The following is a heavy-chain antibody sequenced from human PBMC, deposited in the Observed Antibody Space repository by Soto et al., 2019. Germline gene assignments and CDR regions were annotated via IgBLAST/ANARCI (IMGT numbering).Heavy chain of an antibody. Sequence: GGSLRLSCAASGFTFSSFAMHWVRQAPGKGLEWVAVISKDGSNEYYADSVQGRFTISRDNSKNALSLQMNSLRPGDTAVYYCARDPGGRYDFWSGYSDYWGQGTLVTVSS. V-gene: IGHV3-30*04. CDR3: ARDPGGRYDFWSGYSDY. CDR2: ISKDGSNE. D-gene: IGHD3-3*01. CDR1: GFTFSSFA. J-gene: IGHJ4*02.